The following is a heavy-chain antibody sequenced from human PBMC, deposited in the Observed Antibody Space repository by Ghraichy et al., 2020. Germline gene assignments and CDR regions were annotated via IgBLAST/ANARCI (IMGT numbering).Heavy chain of an antibody. CDR2: VHSGGTT. V-gene: IGHV3-53*01. D-gene: IGHD3-22*01. J-gene: IGHJ4*02. Sequence: GESLNISCAASGFVVSSNHMNWVRQAPGKGLEWVSVVHSGGTTHYADSVKGRFTIARDNSKNTLFLQMNSLRAEDTAVYRCARGVPHYYDTSAYYLDYWGQGTLVTVSS. CDR1: GFVVSSNH. CDR3: ARGVPHYYDTSAYYLDY.